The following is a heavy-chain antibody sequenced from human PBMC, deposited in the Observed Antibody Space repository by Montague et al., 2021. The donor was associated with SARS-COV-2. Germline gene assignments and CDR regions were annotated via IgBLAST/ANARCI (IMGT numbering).Heavy chain of an antibody. D-gene: IGHD3-22*01. V-gene: IGHV4-31*03. CDR3: ARVQGITMIVVVIGAFDI. CDR1: GGSISSGGYY. CDR2: IYYSGST. Sequence: TLSLTYTVSGGSISSGGYYWSWIRQLPGKGLEWIGYIYYSGSTYYNPSLKSRVTISVDTSKNQFSLKLSSVTAADTAVYYCARVQGITMIVVVIGAFDIWGQGTMVTVSS. J-gene: IGHJ3*02.